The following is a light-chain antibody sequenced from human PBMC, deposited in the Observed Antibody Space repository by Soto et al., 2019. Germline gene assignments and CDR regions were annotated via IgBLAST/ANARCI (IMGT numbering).Light chain of an antibody. J-gene: IGKJ4*01. CDR3: QQYDNWPPIT. Sequence: EIVMTQTPVTLSVSPGERATLSCRASQTINISLAWYQQKPGQTPRLLIHGSSTRATGVPGRFSGSGSGPHFTLTISSLQSEDFAVYYCQQYDNWPPITFGGRIKVDIK. V-gene: IGKV3-15*01. CDR1: QTINIS. CDR2: GSS.